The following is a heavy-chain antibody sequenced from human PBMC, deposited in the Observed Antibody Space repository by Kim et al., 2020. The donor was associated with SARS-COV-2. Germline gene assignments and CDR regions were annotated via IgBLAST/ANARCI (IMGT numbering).Heavy chain of an antibody. CDR3: AREVHTIFGVVRPGYFDY. V-gene: IGHV4-34*01. CDR2: INHSGST. Sequence: SETLSLTCAVYGGSFSGYYWSLIRQPPGKGLEWIGEINHSGSTNYNPSLKSRVTISVDTSKNQFSLKLSSVTAADTAVYYCAREVHTIFGVVRPGYFDYWGQGTLVTVSS. J-gene: IGHJ4*02. CDR1: GGSFSGYY. D-gene: IGHD3-3*01.